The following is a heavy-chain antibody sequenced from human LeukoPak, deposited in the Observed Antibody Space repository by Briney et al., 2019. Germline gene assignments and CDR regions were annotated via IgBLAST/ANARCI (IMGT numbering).Heavy chain of an antibody. V-gene: IGHV3-21*04. CDR3: ARDFGSGARSVLDVFDI. CDR1: GFTFSSYS. CDR2: ISSSSSYI. D-gene: IGHD3-10*01. J-gene: IGHJ3*02. Sequence: GGSLRLSCAASGFTFSSYSMNWVRQAPGKGLEWVSSISSSSSYIYYADSVKGRFTISRDNAKNSLFLQMNSLRAEDTAVYYCARDFGSGARSVLDVFDIWGQGTMVAVSS.